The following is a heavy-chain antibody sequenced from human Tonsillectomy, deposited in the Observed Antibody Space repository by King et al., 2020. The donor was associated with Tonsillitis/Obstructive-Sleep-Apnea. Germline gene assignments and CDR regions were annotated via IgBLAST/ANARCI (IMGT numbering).Heavy chain of an antibody. CDR3: EWSISSSWYFHPFNY. J-gene: IGHJ4*02. CDR1: GYTFINYG. CDR2: ITTYNGNT. Sequence: QLVQSGAEVKMPGASVKVSCKPSGYTFINYGITWVRQAPGQGLEWMGWITTYNGNTNYAQKLQGRVTMTTDTTTSTTYMELRRMRSDDTAVYYCEWSISSSWYFHPFNYWGQGTLVTVSS. D-gene: IGHD6-13*01. V-gene: IGHV1-18*01.